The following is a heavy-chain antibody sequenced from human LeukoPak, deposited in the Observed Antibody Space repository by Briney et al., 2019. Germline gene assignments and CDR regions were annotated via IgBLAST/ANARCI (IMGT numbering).Heavy chain of an antibody. Sequence: GASVKVSCKASGGTFSSYAISWVRQAPGQGLEWMGRIIPILGIANYAQKFQGRVTITADKSTSTAYMELSSLRSEDTAVYYCARGGHSSSWREFGDYWGQGTLVTVSS. V-gene: IGHV1-69*04. CDR2: IIPILGIA. D-gene: IGHD6-13*01. J-gene: IGHJ4*02. CDR3: ARGGHSSSWREFGDY. CDR1: GGTFSSYA.